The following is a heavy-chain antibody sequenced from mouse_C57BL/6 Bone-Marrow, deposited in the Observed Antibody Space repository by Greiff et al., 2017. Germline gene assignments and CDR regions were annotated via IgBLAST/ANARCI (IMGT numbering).Heavy chain of an antibody. CDR1: GYTFTDYE. D-gene: IGHD2-3*01. CDR2: IDPETGGT. J-gene: IGHJ4*01. CDR3: TRDGGWLRIYYAMDY. Sequence: VQLQQSGAELVRPGASVTLSCKASGYTFTDYEMHWVKQTPVHGLEWIGAIDPETGGTAYNQKFKGKAIPTADKSSSTAYMELRSLTSEDSAVYYCTRDGGWLRIYYAMDYWGQGTSVTVSS. V-gene: IGHV1-15*01.